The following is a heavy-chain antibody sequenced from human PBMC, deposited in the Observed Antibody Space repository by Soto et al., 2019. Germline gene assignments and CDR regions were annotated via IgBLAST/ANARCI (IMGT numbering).Heavy chain of an antibody. CDR1: GGSVSSGSYY. Sequence: PSETLSLTCTVSGGSVSSGSYYWSWIRQPPGKGLEWIGYIYYSGSTNYNPSLKSRVTISVDTSKNQFSLKLSSVTAADTAVYYCAREGRPGGDDFWSGYYVYKWFDPSGQGTLVTLSS. D-gene: IGHD3-3*01. CDR3: AREGRPGGDDFWSGYYVYKWFDP. J-gene: IGHJ5*02. V-gene: IGHV4-61*01. CDR2: IYYSGST.